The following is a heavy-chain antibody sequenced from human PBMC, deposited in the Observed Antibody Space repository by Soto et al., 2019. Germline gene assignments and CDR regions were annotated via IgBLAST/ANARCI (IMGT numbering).Heavy chain of an antibody. Sequence: GASVKVTCKASGYTLTSNYMHWVRQAPGQGLEWMGIINPSGGSTSYAQKFQGRVTMTRDTSTSTVYMELSSLRSGDTAVYYCARGEYCSGGSCYYGYYYYMDVWGKGTTVTVSS. V-gene: IGHV1-46*01. CDR2: INPSGGST. J-gene: IGHJ6*03. CDR1: GYTLTSNY. D-gene: IGHD2-15*01. CDR3: ARGEYCSGGSCYYGYYYYMDV.